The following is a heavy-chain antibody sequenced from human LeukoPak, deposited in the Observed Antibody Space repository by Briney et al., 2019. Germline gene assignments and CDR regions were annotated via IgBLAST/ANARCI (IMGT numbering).Heavy chain of an antibody. CDR2: INPKSGGT. J-gene: IGHJ4*02. V-gene: IGHV1-2*02. D-gene: IGHD4-23*01. CDR1: GYTFTAYY. CDR3: ARGIYGGNSPLVDY. Sequence: ASVKVSCKASGYTFTAYYMHWVRQAPGQGLEWMDWINPKSGGTNYPQKFQGRVTMTRDTSISTAYMELSRLRSDDTAVYYCARGIYGGNSPLVDYWGQGTLVTVSS.